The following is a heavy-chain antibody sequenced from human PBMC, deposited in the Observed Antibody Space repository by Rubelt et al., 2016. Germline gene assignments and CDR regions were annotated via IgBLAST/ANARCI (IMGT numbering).Heavy chain of an antibody. CDR2: IWYGGSNK. CDR1: GFTFSSYA. CDR3: ASSIAARPYYFDY. J-gene: IGHJ4*02. V-gene: IGHV3-33*08. Sequence: GGGVVQPGRSLRLSCAASGFTFSSYAMPWVRQAPGKGLEWVAVIWYGGSNKYYADSVKGRFTISRDNSKNTLYLQMNSLRAEDTAVYYCASSIAARPYYFDYWGQGTLVTVSS. D-gene: IGHD6-6*01.